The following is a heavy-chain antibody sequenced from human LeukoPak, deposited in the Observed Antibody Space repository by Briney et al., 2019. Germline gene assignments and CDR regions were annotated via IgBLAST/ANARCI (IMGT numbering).Heavy chain of an antibody. D-gene: IGHD6-19*01. V-gene: IGHV3-9*01. CDR3: AKDKNDCIEVTHNMETDY. CDR2: ISGNGGST. CDR1: GLTFDDYA. J-gene: IGHJ4*02. Sequence: PGGSLRLSCAASGLTFDDYAMHWVRQAPGKGLEWVSTISGNGGSTCYADSVKGRFTISRDNAKNSLYLQMNRLRTEDTAFYYCAKDKNDCIEVTHNMETDYWGKRTLVT.